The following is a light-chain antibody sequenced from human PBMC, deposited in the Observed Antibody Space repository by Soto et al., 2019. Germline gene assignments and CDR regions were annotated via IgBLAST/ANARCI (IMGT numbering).Light chain of an antibody. CDR3: GTWDNSLSAGL. V-gene: IGLV1-51*01. CDR1: RSNIVENY. J-gene: IGLJ2*01. CDR2: DNV. Sequence: QSVLTQPPSVSAAPGQKVTISCSGSRSNIVENYVSWYQQFPGAAPQLVIYDNVKRSPGIPDRFSGSKSGTSATLGLTGLQTGDEAEYYCGTWDNSLSAGLFGAGTKLTVL.